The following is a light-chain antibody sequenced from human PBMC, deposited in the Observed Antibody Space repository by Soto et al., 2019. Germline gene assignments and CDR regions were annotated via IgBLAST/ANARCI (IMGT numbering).Light chain of an antibody. Sequence: EIVLTQSPGTLSLSPGERATLSCRAGQSVSSYLAWYQQKPGQAPRLLIYDASTRATGIPARFSGSGSGTEFTLTISSLQSEDFAVYYCQQYKKWPRTFGHGTKVDIK. CDR3: QQYKKWPRT. CDR2: DAS. V-gene: IGKV3-15*01. CDR1: QSVSSY. J-gene: IGKJ1*01.